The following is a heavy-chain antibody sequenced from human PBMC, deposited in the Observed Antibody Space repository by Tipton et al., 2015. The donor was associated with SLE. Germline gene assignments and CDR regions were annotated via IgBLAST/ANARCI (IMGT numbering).Heavy chain of an antibody. V-gene: IGHV4-59*01. J-gene: IGHJ4*02. CDR3: ASARDHWLVYDY. D-gene: IGHD6-19*01. CDR2: VYYLGAT. Sequence: LRLSCTVSNGSINLYYWSWIRQSPGKGLEYIGHVYYLGATNYNPSLKSRVTISVDTSKNQVSLKLSSVTAADTAVYYCASARDHWLVYDYWGQGTLVTVSS. CDR1: NGSINLYY.